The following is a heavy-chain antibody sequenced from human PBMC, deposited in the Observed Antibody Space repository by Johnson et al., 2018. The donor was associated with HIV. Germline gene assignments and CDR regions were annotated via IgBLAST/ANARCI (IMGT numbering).Heavy chain of an antibody. Sequence: QVQLVESGGVVVQPGRSLRLSCAASGFSFSSYGMAWVRQAPGNGMEWVTVISFAGAKQYYAGSVTGRFTLSRDNSKGTLYLQMDGLRPEDTALYYCARDLLPPEGLRVAFAIWGQGTMVTVSS. V-gene: IGHV3-30*03. D-gene: IGHD4-17*01. CDR2: ISFAGAKQ. CDR3: ARDLLPPEGLRVAFAI. CDR1: GFSFSSYG. J-gene: IGHJ3*02.